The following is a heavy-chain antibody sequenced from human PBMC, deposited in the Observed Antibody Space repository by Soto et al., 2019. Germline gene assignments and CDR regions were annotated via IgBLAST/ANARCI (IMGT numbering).Heavy chain of an antibody. CDR3: ARGCFGPDV. CDR2: IDKVGTDS. CDR1: EFTFTGRS. V-gene: IGHV3-74*01. D-gene: IGHD3-10*01. Sequence: EVQLVKSGGGLVQPGGSLRLSCAASEFTFTGRSVHWVRQAPGKGLVWVSGIDKVGTDSTYADSAKGRFTSSRDNAKNTVYLQMNSLRVEDTAVYYRARGCFGPDVWGKGTTVTVSS. J-gene: IGHJ6*03.